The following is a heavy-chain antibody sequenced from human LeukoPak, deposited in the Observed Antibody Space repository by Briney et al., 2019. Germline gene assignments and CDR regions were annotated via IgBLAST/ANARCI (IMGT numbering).Heavy chain of an antibody. V-gene: IGHV4-39*07. CDR1: GGSISSSSYY. CDR3: ARALHGRDGYNLVPDVRFDP. D-gene: IGHD5-24*01. J-gene: IGHJ5*02. CDR2: IYYSGSP. Sequence: PSETLSLTCTVSGGSISSSSYYWGWIRQPPGKGLEWIGGIYYSGSPYYNPSLKSRVTISVDTSKNQFSLKLSSVTAADTAVYYCARALHGRDGYNLVPDVRFDPWGQGTLVTVSS.